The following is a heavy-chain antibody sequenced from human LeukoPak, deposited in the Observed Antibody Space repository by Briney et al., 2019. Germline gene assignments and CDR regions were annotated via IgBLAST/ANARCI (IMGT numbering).Heavy chain of an antibody. CDR2: ITGNTGNT. J-gene: IGHJ4*02. D-gene: IGHD2-15*01. CDR3: AKSPLETCTGARCYPFDF. V-gene: IGHV3-23*01. CDR1: GFTFSFYA. Sequence: GGSLRLSCAASGFTFSFYAMSWVRQAPGKRMEWVAGITGNTGNTYHADSVKGRFTISRDNSKNMLFLQMNGLRAEDTAVYYCAKSPLETCTGARCYPFDFWGQGNLVTVSS.